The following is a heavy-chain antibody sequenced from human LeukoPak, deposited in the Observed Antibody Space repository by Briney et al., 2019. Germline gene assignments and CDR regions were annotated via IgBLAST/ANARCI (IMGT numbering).Heavy chain of an antibody. J-gene: IGHJ6*02. CDR3: ARGHYYAMDV. Sequence: GGSLRLCCAASGFIFSSYWMHWVRQAPGKGLVWVSRINSDGSSTSYADSVKGRFTIYRDNAKTTLYLQMNSLRAEDTAMYYCARGHYYAMDVWGQGTTVTVSS. CDR2: INSDGSST. CDR1: GFIFSSYW. V-gene: IGHV3-74*01.